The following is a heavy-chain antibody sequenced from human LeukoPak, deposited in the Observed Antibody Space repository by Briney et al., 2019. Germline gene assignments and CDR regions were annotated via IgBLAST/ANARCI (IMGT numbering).Heavy chain of an antibody. J-gene: IGHJ5*02. CDR2: FDPEHAQT. D-gene: IGHD4-23*01. CDR3: ARSNYGGKRWFDP. CDR1: GYTLNDVS. V-gene: IGHV1-24*01. Sequence: ASVKVSCTVSGYTLNDVSVHWVRQAPGSGLQWMGGFDPEHAQTIYAQKFQGRVTMTRDTSISTAYMELSSLTSEDTAVYFCARSNYGGKRWFDPWGQGTLVIVSS.